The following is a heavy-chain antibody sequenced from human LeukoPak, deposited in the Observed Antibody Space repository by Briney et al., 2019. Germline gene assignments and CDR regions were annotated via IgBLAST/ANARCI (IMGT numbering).Heavy chain of an antibody. CDR3: ARVPVYYDFWSGYSREGAFDI. V-gene: IGHV1-2*02. J-gene: IGHJ3*02. CDR1: GYTFTGYY. D-gene: IGHD3-3*01. Sequence: ASVKVSCKASGYTFTGYYMHWVRQAPGQGLEWMGWINPNSGGTNYAQKFQGRVTMTRDTSISTAYMELSRLRSDDTAGYYCARVPVYYDFWSGYSREGAFDIWGQGTMVTVSS. CDR2: INPNSGGT.